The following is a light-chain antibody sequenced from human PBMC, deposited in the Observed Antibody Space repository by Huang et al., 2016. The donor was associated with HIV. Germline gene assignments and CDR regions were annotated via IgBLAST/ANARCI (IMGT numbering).Light chain of an antibody. Sequence: EVVMTQSPVTLSVSPGERVTLSCRASQSVNNKLAWFQQKPGQAPRLLIHDASIRATGIPDRFSGSGSGTEFTLTISSLQSEDFAVYYCQQYNNWPPWTFGQGTKVEIK. CDR1: QSVNNK. V-gene: IGKV3-15*01. J-gene: IGKJ1*01. CDR3: QQYNNWPPWT. CDR2: DAS.